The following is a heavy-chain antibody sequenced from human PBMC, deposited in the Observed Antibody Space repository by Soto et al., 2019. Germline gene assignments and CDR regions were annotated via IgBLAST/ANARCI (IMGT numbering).Heavy chain of an antibody. CDR1: GFTFGDYA. Sequence: GGSLRLSCTASGFTFGDYAMSWFRQAPGKGLEWVGFIRSKAYGGTTEYAASVKGRFTISRDDSKSIAYLQMNSLKTEDTAVYYCTRPTYSGSYPPPFHYWGQGALVTVSS. J-gene: IGHJ4*02. CDR2: IRSKAYGGTT. D-gene: IGHD1-26*01. V-gene: IGHV3-49*03. CDR3: TRPTYSGSYPPPFHY.